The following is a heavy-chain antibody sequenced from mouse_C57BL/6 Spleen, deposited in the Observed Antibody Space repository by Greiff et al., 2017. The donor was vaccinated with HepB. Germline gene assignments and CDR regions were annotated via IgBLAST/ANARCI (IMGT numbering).Heavy chain of an antibody. CDR2: IRSKSSNYAT. CDR3: VREPLIYDGYYVLFDY. Sequence: EVQLVESGGGLVQPKGSLKLSCAASGFTFNTYAMHWVRQAPGKGLEWVARIRSKSSNYATYYADSVKDRFTISRDDSQSMLYLQMNNLKTEDTAMYYCVREPLIYDGYYVLFDYWGQGTTLTVSS. D-gene: IGHD2-3*01. CDR1: GFTFNTYA. J-gene: IGHJ2*01. V-gene: IGHV10-3*01.